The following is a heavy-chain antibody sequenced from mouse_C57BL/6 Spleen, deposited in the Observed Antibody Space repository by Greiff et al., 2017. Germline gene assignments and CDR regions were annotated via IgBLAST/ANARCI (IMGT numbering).Heavy chain of an antibody. CDR1: GYTFTGYW. Sequence: QVQLQQSGAELMKPGASVKLSCKATGYTFTGYWIEWVKQRPGHGLEWIGEILPGSGSTNYNEKFKGKATFTADTSSNTAYMQLSSLTTEDSAIYYGARGGNRAQATGTWFAYWGQGTLVTVSA. V-gene: IGHV1-9*01. CDR2: ILPGSGST. CDR3: ARGGNRAQATGTWFAY. D-gene: IGHD3-2*02. J-gene: IGHJ3*01.